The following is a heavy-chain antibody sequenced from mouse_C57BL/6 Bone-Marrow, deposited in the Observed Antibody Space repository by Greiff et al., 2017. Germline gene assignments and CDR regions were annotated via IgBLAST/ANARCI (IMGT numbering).Heavy chain of an antibody. Sequence: EVHLVESGGGLVKPGGSLKLSCAASGFTFSSYTMSWVRQTPEKRLEWVATISGGGGNTYYPDSVKGRFTISRDNAKNTLYLQMSSLRSEDTALYYCARRRGFDYGSPYYYAMDYWGQGTSVTVSS. V-gene: IGHV5-9*01. CDR1: GFTFSSYT. D-gene: IGHD1-1*01. J-gene: IGHJ4*01. CDR2: ISGGGGNT. CDR3: ARRRGFDYGSPYYYAMDY.